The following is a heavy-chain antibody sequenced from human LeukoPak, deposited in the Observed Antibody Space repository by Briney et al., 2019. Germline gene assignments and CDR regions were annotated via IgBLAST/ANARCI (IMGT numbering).Heavy chain of an antibody. D-gene: IGHD2-2*01. V-gene: IGHV3-30*18. CDR2: ISYDGSNK. CDR3: AKDRCSSTSCYGWFDP. CDR1: GFTFSSYG. Sequence: QPGGSLRLSCAASGFTFSSYGMHWVRQAPGKGLEWVAVISYDGSNKYYADSVKGRFTISRDNSKNTLYLQMNSLRAEDTAVYYCAKDRCSSTSCYGWFDPWGQGTLVTVSS. J-gene: IGHJ5*02.